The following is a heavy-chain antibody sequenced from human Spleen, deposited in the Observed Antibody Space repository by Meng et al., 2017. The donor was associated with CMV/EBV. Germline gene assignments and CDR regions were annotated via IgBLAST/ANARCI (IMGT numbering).Heavy chain of an antibody. Sequence: TFSRHTMTWVRQAPGKGLEWVSSISSSNTYIYYGDSVRGRFTISRDNANNLLYLQMNSLRAEDTAVYYCARDRGSGTYYLSNFWYFDLWGRGTLVTVSS. CDR1: TFSRHT. D-gene: IGHD1-26*01. J-gene: IGHJ2*01. CDR3: ARDRGSGTYYLSNFWYFDL. V-gene: IGHV3-21*01. CDR2: ISSSNTYI.